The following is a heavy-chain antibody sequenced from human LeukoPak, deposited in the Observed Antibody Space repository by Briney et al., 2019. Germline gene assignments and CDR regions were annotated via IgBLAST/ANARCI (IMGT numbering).Heavy chain of an antibody. CDR2: IIPIFGTA. Sequence: SVKVSYKASGGTFSSYAISWVRQAPGQGLEWMGGIIPIFGTANYAQKFQGRVTITADESTSTAYMELSSLRSEDTAVYYCARDNQDCSGGSCYSGLVFDYWGQGTLVTVSS. D-gene: IGHD2-15*01. V-gene: IGHV1-69*13. CDR3: ARDNQDCSGGSCYSGLVFDY. J-gene: IGHJ4*02. CDR1: GGTFSSYA.